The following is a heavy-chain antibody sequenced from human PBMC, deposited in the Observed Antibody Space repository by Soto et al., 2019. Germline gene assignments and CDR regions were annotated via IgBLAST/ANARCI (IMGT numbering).Heavy chain of an antibody. CDR2: IYPSGST. V-gene: IGHV4-4*07. D-gene: IGHD5-12*01. Sequence: PSETLSLTCSVSGGSISGHSWNWIRQPAGKRLEWIGHIYPSGSTSYNPTLRSRVTMPLDTSHNLLFLNLTSVTTADTAVYYCVRGKSYSVYDFWGPGTLVTVSS. CDR1: GGSISGHS. CDR3: VRGKSYSVYDF. J-gene: IGHJ4*02.